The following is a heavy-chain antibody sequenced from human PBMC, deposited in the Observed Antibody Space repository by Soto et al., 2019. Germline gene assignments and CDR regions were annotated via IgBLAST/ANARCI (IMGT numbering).Heavy chain of an antibody. Sequence: QVQLQESGPGLVKPSQTLSLTCTVSGGSISSGDYYWSWIRQHPGKGLEWIGYIYYSGRTYYNPCLRRRVTMSVDTSKTQFSLRLRSVTAADTAVYYCARWWSGSRQGFDPWGQGTLVTVSS. D-gene: IGHD3-3*01. J-gene: IGHJ5*02. CDR3: ARWWSGSRQGFDP. CDR2: IYYSGRT. CDR1: GGSISSGDYY. V-gene: IGHV4-31*03.